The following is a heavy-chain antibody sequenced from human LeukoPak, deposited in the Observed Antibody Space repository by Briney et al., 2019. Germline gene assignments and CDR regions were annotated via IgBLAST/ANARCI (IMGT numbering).Heavy chain of an antibody. CDR3: SRNRGWFNFDY. CDR1: GFTFRSYT. CDR2: IKPDGSEK. J-gene: IGHJ4*02. D-gene: IGHD6-19*01. V-gene: IGHV3-7*01. Sequence: GGSLRLSCAASGFTFRSYTMDWVRQAPGKGLEWVANIKPDGSEKDYVDSVKGRFTISRDNAKNSLSLQMNSLRAEDTAMYYCSRNRGWFNFDYWGQGTLVTVSS.